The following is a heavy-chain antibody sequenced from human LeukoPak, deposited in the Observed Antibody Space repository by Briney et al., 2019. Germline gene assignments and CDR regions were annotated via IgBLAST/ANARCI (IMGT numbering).Heavy chain of an antibody. CDR1: GYTFTSYY. V-gene: IGHV1-46*01. D-gene: IGHD6-19*01. CDR3: ARDGRYSSGWEGHYYYYYMDV. CDR2: INPSGGST. Sequence: ASVKVSCKASGYTFTSYYMHWVRQAPGQGLEGMGIINPSGGSTSYAQKFQGRVTMTRDTSTSTVYMELSSLRSEDTAVYYCARDGRYSSGWEGHYYYYYMDVWGKGTTVTISS. J-gene: IGHJ6*03.